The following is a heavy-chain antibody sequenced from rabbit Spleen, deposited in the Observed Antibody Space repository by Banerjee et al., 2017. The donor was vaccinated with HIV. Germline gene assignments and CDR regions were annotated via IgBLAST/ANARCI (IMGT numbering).Heavy chain of an antibody. CDR3: ARDPYGGYGDANL. J-gene: IGHJ4*01. D-gene: IGHD6-1*01. Sequence: QEQLEESGGGLVQPGGSLKLSCNASGFDFSGYGVSWVRQAPGKGLEWIACIYGGDNGSTYYASWAKGRFAISKTSSTTVTLQMTSLTAADTATYFCARDPYGGYGDANLWGQGTLVTVS. CDR2: IYGGDNGST. V-gene: IGHV1S45*01. CDR1: GFDFSGYG.